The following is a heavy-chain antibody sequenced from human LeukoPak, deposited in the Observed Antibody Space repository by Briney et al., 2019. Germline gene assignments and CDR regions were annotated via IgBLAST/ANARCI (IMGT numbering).Heavy chain of an antibody. J-gene: IGHJ4*02. CDR3: ARQFDH. V-gene: IGHV4-39*01. CDR2: IYYSEST. Sequence: SETLSLSCTVSGDSIRSSSFYWGWIRLPPGKGLEWLGSIYYSESTDYNPSLKSRVTASVDTSKNQFFLKLSSVTVADTAVYYCARQFDHWGQGSLVTVSS. CDR1: GDSIRSSSFY.